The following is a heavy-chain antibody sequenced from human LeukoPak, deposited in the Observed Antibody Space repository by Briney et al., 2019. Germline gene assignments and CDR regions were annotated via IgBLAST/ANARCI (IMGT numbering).Heavy chain of an antibody. CDR3: ATYRQVLLPFES. V-gene: IGHV3-74*01. CDR1: GFTFSKYW. Sequence: GGSLRLSCAASGFTFSKYWMHWVRQAPGKGLGWVSRINSDARSTSYADSVKGRFTISRDNSKSTLSLQMNSLRAEDTAIYYCATYRQVLLPFESWGQGTLVTVSS. D-gene: IGHD2-8*02. CDR2: INSDARST. J-gene: IGHJ4*02.